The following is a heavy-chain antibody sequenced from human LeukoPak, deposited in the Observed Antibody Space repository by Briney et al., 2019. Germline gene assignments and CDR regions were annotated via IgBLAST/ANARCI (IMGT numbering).Heavy chain of an antibody. CDR3: AKGLAGYASSALDI. CDR2: ISGSGGST. Sequence: GGSLRLSCAASGFTFSSYAMSWVRQAPGKGLEWVSGISGSGGSTYYADSVEDRFSISRDNAKKTLYLQINSPRAEDTAVYYCAKGLAGYASSALDIWGQGTMVTASS. CDR1: GFTFSSYA. J-gene: IGHJ3*02. D-gene: IGHD2-2*01. V-gene: IGHV3-23*01.